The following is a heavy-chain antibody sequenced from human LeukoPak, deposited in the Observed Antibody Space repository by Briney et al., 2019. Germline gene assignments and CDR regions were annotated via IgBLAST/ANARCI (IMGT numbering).Heavy chain of an antibody. CDR1: GGSISSYY. CDR3: ARTTEGGYTYGYFYYYYMDV. D-gene: IGHD5-18*01. J-gene: IGHJ6*03. Sequence: SSETLSLTCTVSGGSISSYYWSWIRQPPGKGLEWIGYIYYSGSTNYNPSLKSRVTIPVDTSKNQFSLKLTSVTAADTAVYYCARTTEGGYTYGYFYYYYMDVWGKGTTVTISS. V-gene: IGHV4-59*01. CDR2: IYYSGST.